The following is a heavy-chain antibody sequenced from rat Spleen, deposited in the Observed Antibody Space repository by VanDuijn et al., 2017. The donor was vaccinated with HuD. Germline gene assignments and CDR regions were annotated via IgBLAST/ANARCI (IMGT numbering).Heavy chain of an antibody. CDR1: GFTFSDYA. D-gene: IGHD1-6*01. CDR3: ARPRMYTTDYPNWFAY. Sequence: EVQLVESDGGLVQPGRSLKLSCAASGFTFSDYAMAWVRQAPKKGLEWVATIIYDGSTYYRDSVKGRFTISRDNAKSTLFLQMDSLRSEDTATYYCARPRMYTTDYPNWFAYWGQGTLVTVSS. V-gene: IGHV5-17*01. J-gene: IGHJ3*01. CDR2: IIYDGST.